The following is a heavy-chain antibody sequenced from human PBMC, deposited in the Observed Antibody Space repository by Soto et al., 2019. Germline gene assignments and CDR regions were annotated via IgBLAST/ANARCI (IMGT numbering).Heavy chain of an antibody. CDR1: GLTFGNYA. V-gene: IGHV3-23*01. CDR3: AVTPNCGRDCSAASYWSFDI. CDR2: ISGDSGRT. J-gene: IGHJ2*01. Sequence: EVQLLESGGGLVQPGGSVRLSCAASGLTFGNYAMSWVRQAPGKGLEWVSAISGDSGRTYYADSVKGRFTISRDNSKNTLYLQMNTLRADDTAVYYCAVTPNCGRDCSAASYWSFDIWGRGTVVTVSS. D-gene: IGHD2-21*02.